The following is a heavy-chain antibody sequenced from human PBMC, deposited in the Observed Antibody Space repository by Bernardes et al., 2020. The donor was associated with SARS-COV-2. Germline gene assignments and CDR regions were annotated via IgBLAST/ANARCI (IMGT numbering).Heavy chain of an antibody. CDR2: IYYSGRT. D-gene: IGHD1-26*01. J-gene: IGHJ4*02. CDR1: GGSISRYY. V-gene: IGHV4-59*01. Sequence: SETLSLTCTFSGGSISRYYWSWIRQPPGKGLEWIGYIYYSGRTNYNPSLKSRVTISVDTSKNQFSLKLSSVTAADTAVYYCARYWVGATSLFDYWGQGTLVTVSS. CDR3: ARYWVGATSLFDY.